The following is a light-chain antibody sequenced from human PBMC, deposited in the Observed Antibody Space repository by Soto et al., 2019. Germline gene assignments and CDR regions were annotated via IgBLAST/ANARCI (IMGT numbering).Light chain of an antibody. Sequence: IWLTQSPGTLSLSPGERATLSCRSSQSISSSYLAWYQQKPGQAPRLLIYGASSRATGIPDRFSGSGSGTDFTLTISRLEPEDFAVYYCQQYGSSLVYTFGQGTRLEIK. CDR1: QSISSSY. V-gene: IGKV3-20*01. CDR3: QQYGSSLVYT. J-gene: IGKJ2*01. CDR2: GAS.